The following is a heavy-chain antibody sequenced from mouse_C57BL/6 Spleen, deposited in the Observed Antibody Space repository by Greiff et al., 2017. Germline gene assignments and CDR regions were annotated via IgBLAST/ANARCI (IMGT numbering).Heavy chain of an antibody. CDR1: GFTFSSYA. V-gene: IGHV5-4*03. J-gene: IGHJ2*01. D-gene: IGHD1-1*01. CDR3: ARAITTVVATDYFDY. Sequence: EVKLVESGGGLVKPGGSLKLSCAASGFTFSSYAMSWVRQTPEKRLEWVATISDGGSYTYYPDNVKGRFTLSRDNAKNNMYLQMSHLKSEDTAMYYCARAITTVVATDYFDYWGQGTTLTVSS. CDR2: ISDGGSYT.